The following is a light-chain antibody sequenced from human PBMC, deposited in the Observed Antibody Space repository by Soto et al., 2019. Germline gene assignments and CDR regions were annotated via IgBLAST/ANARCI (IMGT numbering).Light chain of an antibody. J-gene: IGKJ5*01. V-gene: IGKV1-5*03. Sequence: DIQMTQSPSTLSASVGDRVTITCRASQSISSWLAWYQQKPGKALKLLIYKASSLESGVPSRVSGSGSGTEFTLTISSLQPDDFATYYCQHYNSYSITFGQGTRLEIK. CDR2: KAS. CDR3: QHYNSYSIT. CDR1: QSISSW.